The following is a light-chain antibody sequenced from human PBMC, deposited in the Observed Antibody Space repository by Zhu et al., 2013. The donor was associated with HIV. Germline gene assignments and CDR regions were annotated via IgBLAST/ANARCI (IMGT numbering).Light chain of an antibody. Sequence: DIVMTQSPDSLAVSLGERATINCKSSQSVLYRSTNKNYLTWYQQKPGQPPKLLIYWASTRESGVPDRFSGSGSGTDFTLTISSLQAEDVAVYYCQQYYSTPLTFGGGTKVEIK. V-gene: IGKV4-1*01. CDR1: QSVLYRSTNKNY. J-gene: IGKJ4*01. CDR2: WAS. CDR3: QQYYSTPLT.